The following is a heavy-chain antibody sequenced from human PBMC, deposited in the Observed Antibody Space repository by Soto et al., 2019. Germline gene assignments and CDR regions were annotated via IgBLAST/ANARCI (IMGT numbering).Heavy chain of an antibody. V-gene: IGHV3-9*01. J-gene: IGHJ4*02. CDR2: ITWNSGKI. Sequence: EVQLVESGGGLVQPGRSLRLSCEASGFTFDDYAFHWVRQTPGKGLEWVAAITWNSGKINYAVSVKGRFTISRDNAKNSLYLQMDRLRAEDTALYYCVRGFWSGSDDYWGQGTLVTVSS. CDR3: VRGFWSGSDDY. CDR1: GFTFDDYA. D-gene: IGHD3-3*01.